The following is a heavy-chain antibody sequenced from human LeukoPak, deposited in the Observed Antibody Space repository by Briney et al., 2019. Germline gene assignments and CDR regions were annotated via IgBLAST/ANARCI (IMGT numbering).Heavy chain of an antibody. Sequence: PSETLSLTCAVSGGSISSGGYYWGWIRQPPGKGLEWIGSIYYSGSTYYNPSLKSRVTISVDTSKNQFSLKLSSVTAADTAVYYCARHGGIVVVPAATNWFDPWGQGTLVTVSS. D-gene: IGHD2-2*01. CDR2: IYYSGST. CDR1: GGSISSGGYY. V-gene: IGHV4-39*01. J-gene: IGHJ5*02. CDR3: ARHGGIVVVPAATNWFDP.